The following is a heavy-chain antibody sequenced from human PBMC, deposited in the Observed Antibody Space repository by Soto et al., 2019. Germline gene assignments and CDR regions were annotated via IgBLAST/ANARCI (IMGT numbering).Heavy chain of an antibody. CDR2: ISYDGSNK. CDR1: GFTFSSYA. D-gene: IGHD4-17*01. Sequence: QVQLVESGGGVVQPGRSLRLSCAASGFTFSSYAMHWVRQAPGKGLEWVAVISYDGSNKYYADSVKGRFTISRDNSKNTLYLQMNSLRAEDTAVYYCARPSKYGDQYFQHWGQGTLVTVSS. CDR3: ARPSKYGDQYFQH. V-gene: IGHV3-30-3*01. J-gene: IGHJ1*01.